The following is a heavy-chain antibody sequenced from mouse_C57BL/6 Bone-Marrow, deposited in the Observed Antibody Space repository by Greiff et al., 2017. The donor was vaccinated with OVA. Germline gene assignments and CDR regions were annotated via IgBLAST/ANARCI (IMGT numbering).Heavy chain of an antibody. CDR2: IDPSDSYT. CDR3: ARGGDYEAWFAY. CDR1: GYTFTSYW. D-gene: IGHD2-4*01. V-gene: IGHV1-50*01. J-gene: IGHJ3*01. Sequence: QVQLQQPGAELVKPGASVKLSCKASGYTFTSYWMQWVKQRPGQGLEWIGEIDPSDSYTNYNQKFKGKATLTVDTSSSTAYMQLSSLTSEDSAVYYCARGGDYEAWFAYWGQGTLVTVFA.